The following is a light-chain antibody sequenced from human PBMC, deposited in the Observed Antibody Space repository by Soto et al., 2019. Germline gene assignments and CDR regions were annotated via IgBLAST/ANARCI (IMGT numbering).Light chain of an antibody. CDR3: QQHKNWPPLT. CDR1: QSVTYN. J-gene: IGKJ4*01. CDR2: GAF. Sequence: EIVMTQSPATLYVSPGETATLSCRASQSVTYNLAWYQQKPGQGPTLLIYGAFTRATGIPARFSGSGSGTEFTLTISSLQSEDFAVYYCQQHKNWPPLTFGGGTKVEIK. V-gene: IGKV3-15*01.